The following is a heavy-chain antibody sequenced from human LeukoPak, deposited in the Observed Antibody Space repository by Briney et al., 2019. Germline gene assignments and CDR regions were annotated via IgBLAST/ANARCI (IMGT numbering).Heavy chain of an antibody. J-gene: IGHJ4*02. Sequence: PSETLSPTCAVYGGSFSGYYWSWIRQPPGKGLESIGDINHSGSTNYNPSLKSRVTISVDTSKNQFSLKLSSVTAADTAVYYCARGGYSGSYYGVYDYWGQGTLVTVSS. D-gene: IGHD1-26*01. CDR2: INHSGST. V-gene: IGHV4-34*01. CDR3: ARGGYSGSYYGVYDY. CDR1: GGSFSGYY.